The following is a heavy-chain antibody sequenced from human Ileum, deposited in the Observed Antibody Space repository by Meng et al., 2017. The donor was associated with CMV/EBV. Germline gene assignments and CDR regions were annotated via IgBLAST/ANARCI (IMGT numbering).Heavy chain of an antibody. D-gene: IGHD4-11*01. V-gene: IGHV3-7*03. CDR2: MKHDGSEI. Sequence: GESLKISCAASGFSFSTYWMTWVRQAPGKGLEWVANMKHDGSEIYYVDSVKGRFSVSRDNAKNSLYLQMSSLRSEDTAMYYCARSSNYWSFDHWGQGTLVTVSS. CDR3: ARSSNYWSFDH. CDR1: GFSFSTYW. J-gene: IGHJ4*02.